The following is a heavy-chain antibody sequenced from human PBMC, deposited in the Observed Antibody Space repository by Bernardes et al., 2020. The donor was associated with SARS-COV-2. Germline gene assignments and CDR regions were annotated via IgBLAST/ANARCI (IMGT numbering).Heavy chain of an antibody. CDR1: DGSFSGYF. CDR2: INYSGST. V-gene: IGHV4-34*01. Sequence: SETLSLTCTVSDGSFSGYFWTWIRQTPGKGLEWIGEINYSGSTNYNPSLKSRLTISVDTSKSQFSLRLSSVTAADTAVYYCARLLVRGYLDYWGQGSLVTVSS. D-gene: IGHD1-26*01. J-gene: IGHJ4*02. CDR3: ARLLVRGYLDY.